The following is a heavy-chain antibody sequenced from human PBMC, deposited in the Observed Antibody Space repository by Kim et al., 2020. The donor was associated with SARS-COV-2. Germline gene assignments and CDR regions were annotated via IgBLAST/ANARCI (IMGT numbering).Heavy chain of an antibody. D-gene: IGHD3-22*01. Sequence: SVNSPFTMSRDNSKNTLYLQMNSLRAEETAVYYCAKERSVVVIRGGVDYWGQGTLVTVSS. J-gene: IGHJ4*02. CDR3: AKERSVVVIRGGVDY. V-gene: IGHV3-23*01.